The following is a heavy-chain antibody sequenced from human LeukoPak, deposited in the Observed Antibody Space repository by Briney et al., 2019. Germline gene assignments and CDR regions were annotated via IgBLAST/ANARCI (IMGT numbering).Heavy chain of an antibody. V-gene: IGHV3-23*01. D-gene: IGHD3-22*01. CDR1: GFTFSSYG. Sequence: GGTLRLSCAASGFTFSSYGMSWVRQAPGKGLEWVSGISSIDGSTYYADSVKGRFTASRDNSKNTLYLQMNSLRAEDTAVYYCARGRHYYESSDYYYEGDGFDVWGQGTMVTVSS. CDR3: ARGRHYYESSDYYYEGDGFDV. J-gene: IGHJ3*01. CDR2: ISSIDGST.